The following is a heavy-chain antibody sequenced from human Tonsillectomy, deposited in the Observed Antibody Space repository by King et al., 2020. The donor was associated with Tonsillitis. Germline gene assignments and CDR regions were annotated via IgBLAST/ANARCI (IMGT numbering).Heavy chain of an antibody. J-gene: IGHJ4*02. CDR3: ARTLPYYDFWSGYYFDY. CDR2: IHWDDEK. CDR1: WFSLSNRVRC. Sequence: TLKESGPALVQPTQTLTLTCTFSWFSLSNRVRCVSWFRQPPGKALQWLAVIHWDDEKSYSASLRTRIAISKDTPKNQVVLTMTNMDPVDTATYYCARTLPYYDFWSGYYFDYWGQGTLVTVSS. D-gene: IGHD3-3*01. V-gene: IGHV2-70*01.